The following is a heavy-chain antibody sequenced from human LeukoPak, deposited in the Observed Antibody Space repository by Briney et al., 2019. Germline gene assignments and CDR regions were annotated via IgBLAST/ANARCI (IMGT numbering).Heavy chain of an antibody. J-gene: IGHJ4*02. Sequence: GGSLRLSCAASGFTFSSYSMNWVRQAPGKGLEWVSYISNSSSTIYYADSVKGRFTISRDNAKNSLYLQMNSLRDEDTAVYYCARDGYYYDSSGYYYPFDYWGQGTLVTVSS. CDR3: ARDGYYYDSSGYYYPFDY. CDR2: ISNSSSTI. D-gene: IGHD3-22*01. CDR1: GFTFSSYS. V-gene: IGHV3-48*02.